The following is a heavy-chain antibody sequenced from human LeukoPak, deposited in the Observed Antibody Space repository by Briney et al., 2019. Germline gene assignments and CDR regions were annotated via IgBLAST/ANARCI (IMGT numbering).Heavy chain of an antibody. Sequence: PGGSLRLSCAASGFTVSSNYMSWVRQAPGKGLEWVSVIYSGGSTYYADSVKGRFTISRHNSKNTLYLQMNSLRAEDTAVYYCARGRIVASHPYYYYGMDVWGQGTTVTVSS. D-gene: IGHD5-12*01. J-gene: IGHJ6*02. CDR1: GFTVSSNY. CDR2: IYSGGST. V-gene: IGHV3-53*04. CDR3: ARGRIVASHPYYYYGMDV.